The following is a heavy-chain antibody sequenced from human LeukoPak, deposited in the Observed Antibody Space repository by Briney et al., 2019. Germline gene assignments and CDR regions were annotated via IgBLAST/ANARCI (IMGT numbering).Heavy chain of an antibody. CDR1: GGTFSSYA. CDR3: ARDSFPYYDFWSGYEAFFDY. CDR2: IIPILGIA. V-gene: IGHV1-69*04. J-gene: IGHJ4*02. D-gene: IGHD3-3*01. Sequence: SVKVSCKASGGTFSSYAMSWVRQAPGQGLEWMGRIIPILGIANYAHKFQGRVPITADKSKCTAYMELSSLRSEDPAVYYCARDSFPYYDFWSGYEAFFDYWGQGTLVTVSS.